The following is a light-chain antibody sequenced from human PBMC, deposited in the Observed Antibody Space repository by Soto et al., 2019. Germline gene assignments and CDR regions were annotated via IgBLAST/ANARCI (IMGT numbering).Light chain of an antibody. CDR3: QQYNNWPWT. V-gene: IGKV3-11*01. CDR1: QSVSSY. Sequence: EIVFTQSPATLSLSPGERATLSCRASQSVSSYLAWYQQKPGQAPRLLIYDASNRATGIPARFSGGGSGTDFTLTISSLQSEDFAVYYCQQYNNWPWTFGQGTKVDIK. CDR2: DAS. J-gene: IGKJ1*01.